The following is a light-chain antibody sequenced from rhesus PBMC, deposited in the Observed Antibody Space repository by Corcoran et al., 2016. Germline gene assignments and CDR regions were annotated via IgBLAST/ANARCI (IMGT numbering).Light chain of an antibody. CDR3: QHNYGTPFT. CDR1: ENVNNY. CDR2: KAS. V-gene: IGKV1-74*01. J-gene: IGKJ3*01. Sequence: DIQMTQSPSSLSASVGDRVTITCRTSENVNNYLNWYQQKPGKAPKLLIYKASTLQSGVPSRFSGSGSGTNYTLPISSLKSEDVATYYCQHNYGTPFTFGPGTKLDIK.